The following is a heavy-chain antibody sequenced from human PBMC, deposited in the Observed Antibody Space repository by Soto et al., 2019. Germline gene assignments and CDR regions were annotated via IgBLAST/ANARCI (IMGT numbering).Heavy chain of an antibody. CDR2: IIPIFTTT. CDR3: ARPSGLLGQFSALVDY. CDR1: GGSFSNSA. Sequence: QVQLVQSGSEVRRPGSSVKVSCKASGGSFSNSAIAWVRQAPGQGLEWLGVIIPIFTTTNYAKKFKDRLTITADGSTSTAYMALSGLKSEDTAVYFCARPSGLLGQFSALVDYWGQGTLVTVSS. J-gene: IGHJ4*02. D-gene: IGHD6-6*01. V-gene: IGHV1-69*01.